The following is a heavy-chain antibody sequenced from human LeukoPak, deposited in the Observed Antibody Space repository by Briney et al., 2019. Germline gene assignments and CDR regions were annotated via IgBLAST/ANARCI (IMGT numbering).Heavy chain of an antibody. J-gene: IGHJ4*02. V-gene: IGHV4-59*08. CDR3: ARHGLSLRMVRGVIIDY. D-gene: IGHD3-10*01. Sequence: PSETLSLTCTVSGGSISSYYWSWIRQPPGKGLEWIGFIYYTGSTHYNTFLKSRVTVSIDTSKNQFFLKLSAVTAADTAVYYCARHGLSLRMVRGVIIDYWGQGTLVTVSS. CDR2: IYYTGST. CDR1: GGSISSYY.